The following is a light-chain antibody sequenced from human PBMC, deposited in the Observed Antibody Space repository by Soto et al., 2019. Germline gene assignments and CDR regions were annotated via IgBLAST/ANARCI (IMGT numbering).Light chain of an antibody. J-gene: IGLJ1*01. Sequence: QSALTQPPSASGSPGESVTISCTGTSSDVGGFNFVSWYQQHPGKVPKLVIYEVSKRPSGVPDRFSCSKSGDTASLTVSGLQPEDEADYYCCSYAGSKHFAFGSGTKVTVL. CDR1: SSDVGGFNF. CDR3: CSYAGSKHFA. V-gene: IGLV2-8*01. CDR2: EVS.